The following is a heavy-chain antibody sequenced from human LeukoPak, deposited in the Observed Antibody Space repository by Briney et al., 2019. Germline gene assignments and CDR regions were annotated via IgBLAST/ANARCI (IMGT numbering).Heavy chain of an antibody. V-gene: IGHV1-24*01. CDR3: VSGSYLNFDY. CDR1: GYTLTELS. CDR2: FDPEDGET. D-gene: IGHD3-10*01. J-gene: IGHJ4*02. Sequence: ASVTVSCKVSGYTLTELSMHWVRQAPGKGLEWMGGFDPEDGETIYAQKFQGRVTMTEDTSTDTAYMELSSLRSEDTAVYYCVSGSYLNFDYWGQGTLVTVSS.